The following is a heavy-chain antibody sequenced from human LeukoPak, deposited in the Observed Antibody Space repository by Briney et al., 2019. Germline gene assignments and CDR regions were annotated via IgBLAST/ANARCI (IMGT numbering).Heavy chain of an antibody. CDR2: IYYSGST. J-gene: IGHJ2*01. V-gene: IGHV4-39*01. D-gene: IGHD1-26*01. Sequence: SETLSLTCTVSGGSISSSSYYWGWIRQPPGKGLEWIGSIYYSGSTYYNPSLKSRVTISVDTSKNQFSLKLSSVTAADTALYYCARHALHESGKAHWYLDLWGRGTLVTVSS. CDR3: ARHALHESGKAHWYLDL. CDR1: GGSISSSSYY.